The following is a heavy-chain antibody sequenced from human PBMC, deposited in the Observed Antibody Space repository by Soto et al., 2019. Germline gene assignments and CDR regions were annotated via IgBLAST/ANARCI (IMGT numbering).Heavy chain of an antibody. CDR3: ARHKEDSSDYCGMDV. V-gene: IGHV4-59*08. CDR1: GGSINSYY. D-gene: IGHD6-25*01. J-gene: IGHJ6*02. CDR2: IYYSGST. Sequence: QVQLQESGPGLVKPSETLSLTCTVSGGSINSYYWSWIRQPPGKGLEWIGYIYYSGSTNYNPSLKSQVTISVATSKNQFSLKLSSVTAADTAVYYCARHKEDSSDYCGMDVWGQGTTVTVSS.